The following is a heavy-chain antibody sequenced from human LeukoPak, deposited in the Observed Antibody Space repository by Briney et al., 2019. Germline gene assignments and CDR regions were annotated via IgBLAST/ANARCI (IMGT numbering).Heavy chain of an antibody. V-gene: IGHV1-2*06. CDR2: INPNSGGT. CDR3: ARGALTGDHYGMDV. Sequence: RASVKVSCKASGYTFTGYYMHWVRQAPGQGLEWMGRINPNSGGTNYAQKFQGRVTMTRDTSISTAYMELSRLRSDDTAVYYCARGALTGDHYGMDVWGQGTTVTVSS. CDR1: GYTFTGYY. D-gene: IGHD7-27*01. J-gene: IGHJ6*02.